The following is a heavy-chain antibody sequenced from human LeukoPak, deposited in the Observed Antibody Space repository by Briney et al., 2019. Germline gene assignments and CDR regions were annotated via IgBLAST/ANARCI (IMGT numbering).Heavy chain of an antibody. CDR3: ARNRGYGIYYYYMDV. J-gene: IGHJ6*03. CDR1: GGTFSSYA. V-gene: IGHV1-69*05. Sequence: GASAKVSCKASGGTFSSYAISWVRQAPGQGLEWMGGIIPIFGTANYAQKPQGRVTMTTDTSTSTAYMELRSLRSDDTAVYYCARNRGYGIYYYYMDVWGNGTTVTVSS. CDR2: IIPIFGTA. D-gene: IGHD2-15*01.